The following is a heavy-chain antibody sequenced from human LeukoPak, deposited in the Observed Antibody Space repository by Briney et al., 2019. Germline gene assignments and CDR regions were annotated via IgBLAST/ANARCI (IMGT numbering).Heavy chain of an antibody. D-gene: IGHD5-18*01. CDR2: ISGSGGTT. V-gene: IGHV3-23*01. Sequence: GGSLRLSCAASGFTFSSYAMSWVRQAPGKGLEWVSTISGSGGTTYYGDSVKGRFTISGDNSKNTLYLQMNSLRAEDTAVYYCARDLDSYGSYWGQGTLVTVSS. CDR1: GFTFSSYA. CDR3: ARDLDSYGSY. J-gene: IGHJ4*02.